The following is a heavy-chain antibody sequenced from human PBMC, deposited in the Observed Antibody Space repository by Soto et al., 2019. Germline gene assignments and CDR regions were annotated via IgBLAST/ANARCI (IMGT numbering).Heavy chain of an antibody. Sequence: QVQLQESGPGLVKPSQTLSLTCTVSGGSISSGGYYWSWIRQHPGKGLEWIGYIYYSGSTYYNPSLKSRVTISVDTSKNQFSLKLSSVTAADTAVYYWAREQGDSELRVMDVWGKGTTVTVSS. CDR1: GGSISSGGYY. CDR3: AREQGDSELRVMDV. V-gene: IGHV4-31*03. CDR2: IYYSGST. D-gene: IGHD3-16*01. J-gene: IGHJ6*03.